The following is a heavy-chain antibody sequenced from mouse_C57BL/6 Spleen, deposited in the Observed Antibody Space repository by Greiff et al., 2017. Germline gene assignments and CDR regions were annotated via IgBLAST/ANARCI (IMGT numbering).Heavy chain of an antibody. CDR1: GYTFTSYW. CDR2: IDPSDSYT. V-gene: IGHV1-69*01. J-gene: IGHJ2*01. D-gene: IGHD1-1*01. CDR3: ARYTTVAPYYMDY. Sequence: QVQLKQPGAELVMPGASVKLSCKASGYTFTSYWMHWVKQRPGQGLEWIGEIDPSDSYTNYNQKFKGQSTLTVDNSSSTAYMQLSSLTSEDSAVYYCARYTTVAPYYMDYWGQGTTLTVSS.